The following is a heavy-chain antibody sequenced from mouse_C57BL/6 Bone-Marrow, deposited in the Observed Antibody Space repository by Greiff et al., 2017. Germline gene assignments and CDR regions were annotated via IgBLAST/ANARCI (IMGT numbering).Heavy chain of an antibody. V-gene: IGHV1-58*01. CDR1: GYTFTSYG. CDR3: ANYDGYWYFDV. CDR2: INTGNGYT. Sequence: EVQLQQSGAELVRPGSSVKMSCKTSGYTFTSYGINWVKQRPGQGLEWIGYINTGNGYTEYNEKFKGKATLTSDTSSSTAYMQLSSLTSADSAIXFCANYDGYWYFDVWGTGTTVTVSS. D-gene: IGHD1-1*01. J-gene: IGHJ1*03.